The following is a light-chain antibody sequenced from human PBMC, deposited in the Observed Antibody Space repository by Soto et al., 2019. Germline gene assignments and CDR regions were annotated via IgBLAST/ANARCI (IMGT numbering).Light chain of an antibody. J-gene: IGLJ1*01. CDR1: SSDIDAYNY. Sequence: QSMLAQPASVSGSPGQSITTSCTGTSSDIDAYNYVSWYQQHPGKAPKLMVYDVSNRPSGISNRFSGSKSGNTASLTISGLQAEDEADYYCGSYTTSSNYVFGTGTKVTVL. V-gene: IGLV2-14*01. CDR3: GSYTTSSNYV. CDR2: DVS.